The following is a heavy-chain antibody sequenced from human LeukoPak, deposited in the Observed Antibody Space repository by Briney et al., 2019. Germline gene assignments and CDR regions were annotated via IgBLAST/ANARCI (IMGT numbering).Heavy chain of an antibody. Sequence: GRFLRLSCAASGFTFSSYAMHWVRQTPGKGLEWVAFISYDGSNKYYPDSVKGRFTISRDNSKNTLYLQMSSLRSEDTAVYYCAREVGTSHRFDYWRQGTLVTVSS. J-gene: IGHJ4*02. D-gene: IGHD1-26*01. V-gene: IGHV3-30-3*01. CDR1: GFTFSSYA. CDR2: ISYDGSNK. CDR3: AREVGTSHRFDY.